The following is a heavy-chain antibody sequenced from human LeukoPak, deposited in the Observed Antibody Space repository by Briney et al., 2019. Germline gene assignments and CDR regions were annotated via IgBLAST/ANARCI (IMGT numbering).Heavy chain of an antibody. Sequence: GGSLRLSCAASGFTFSNYAMNWVRQAPGRGLEWVSAMSGSGGTTYYADSVKGRFTISRDNSKNTLFLQMNSLRAGDTAVYYCAKFSFDYWGQGTLVTVSS. CDR1: GFTFSNYA. CDR3: AKFSFDY. V-gene: IGHV3-23*01. CDR2: MSGSGGTT. J-gene: IGHJ4*02.